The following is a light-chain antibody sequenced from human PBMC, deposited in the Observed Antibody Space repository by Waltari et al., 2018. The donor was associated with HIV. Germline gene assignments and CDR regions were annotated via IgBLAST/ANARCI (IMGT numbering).Light chain of an antibody. J-gene: IGLJ3*02. Sequence: QSVLTQPPSASGTPGQRVTISCSGSRSNIGNNDAYWFQQLPGTAPKLLIYRNNQRPSGVPDRFTGSKSGTSVSLAISGLRSEDEADYYCDAWDDSLSGRVFGGGTKLTVL. CDR2: RNN. CDR3: DAWDDSLSGRV. CDR1: RSNIGNND. V-gene: IGLV1-47*01.